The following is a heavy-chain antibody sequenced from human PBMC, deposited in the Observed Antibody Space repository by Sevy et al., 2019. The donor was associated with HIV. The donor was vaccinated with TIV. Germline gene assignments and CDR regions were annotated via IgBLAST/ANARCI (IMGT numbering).Heavy chain of an antibody. CDR3: ARDLWGGVSGDETRYYFDY. CDR2: IWYDGSNK. J-gene: IGHJ4*02. CDR1: GFPFTSYG. V-gene: IGHV3-33*01. D-gene: IGHD3-16*01. Sequence: GGSLRLSCAASGFPFTSYGMHWVRQAPGKGLEWVALIWYDGSNKYYGDSVKGRFTISRDNSKNRLYLQRNSLRAEDTAVYYCARDLWGGVSGDETRYYFDYWGQGTLVTVSS.